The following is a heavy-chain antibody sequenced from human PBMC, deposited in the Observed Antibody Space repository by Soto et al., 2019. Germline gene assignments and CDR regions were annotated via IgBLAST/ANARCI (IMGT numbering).Heavy chain of an antibody. CDR3: ARADIVVVPALEDYYGMDV. V-gene: IGHV1-69*13. J-gene: IGHJ6*01. D-gene: IGHD2-2*01. CDR1: GGTFSSYA. Sequence: SSAKVSCKASGGTFSSYAISWVRQAPVQGLEWMGGIIPIFGTANYEQKFQGRVTITADESTSTAYMELSSLRSEDTAVYYCARADIVVVPALEDYYGMDVWG. CDR2: IIPIFGTA.